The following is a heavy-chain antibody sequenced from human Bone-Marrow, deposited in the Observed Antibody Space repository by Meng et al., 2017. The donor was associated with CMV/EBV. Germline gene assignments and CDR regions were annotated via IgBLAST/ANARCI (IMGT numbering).Heavy chain of an antibody. V-gene: IGHV1-8*01. Sequence: ASVKVSCKASGYTFTSYDINWVRQATGQGLEWMGWMNPNSGNTGYAQKFQERVTITRDKSTSTAYMELSSLRSEDTAVYNCAADSGGSGSYFNANWGQRTLVTVSS. CDR2: MNPNSGNT. D-gene: IGHD3-10*01. CDR1: GYTFTSYD. CDR3: AADSGGSGSYFNAN. J-gene: IGHJ1*01.